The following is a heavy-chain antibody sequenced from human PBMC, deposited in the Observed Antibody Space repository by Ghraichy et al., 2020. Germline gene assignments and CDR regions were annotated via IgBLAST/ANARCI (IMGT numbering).Heavy chain of an antibody. CDR2: IIPIFGTA. CDR1: GGTFSSYA. J-gene: IGHJ4*02. D-gene: IGHD5-24*01. CDR3: ARDLGGAMATIPGYFDY. V-gene: IGHV1-69*13. Sequence: SVKVSCKASGGTFSSYAISWVRQAPGQGLEWMGGIIPIFGTANYAQKFQGRVTITADESTSTAYMELSSLRSEDTAVYYCARDLGGAMATIPGYFDYWGQGTLVTVSS.